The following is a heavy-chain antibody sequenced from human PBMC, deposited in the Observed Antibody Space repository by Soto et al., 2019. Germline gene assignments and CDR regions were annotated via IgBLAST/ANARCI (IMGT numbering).Heavy chain of an antibody. J-gene: IGHJ4*02. V-gene: IGHV4-39*01. CDR3: ASSMVRSQTYDY. D-gene: IGHD3-10*01. CDR1: GGSISSSGFS. CDR2: AYYSGYT. Sequence: SETLSLTCTVSGGSISSSGFSRGWVRQPPGKGLEWIGCAYYSGYTYYNPSLKSRVTISVDTSGNQFSLRLNSVTAADTAVYYCASSMVRSQTYDYWGQGTLVTVSS.